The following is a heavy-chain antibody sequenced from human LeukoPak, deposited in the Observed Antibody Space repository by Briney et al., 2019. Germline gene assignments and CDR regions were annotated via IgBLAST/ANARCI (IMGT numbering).Heavy chain of an antibody. V-gene: IGHV3-66*01. CDR3: ARSYSNHLFGMDV. CDR2: IYSGGST. D-gene: IGHD4-11*01. Sequence: PGGSPRLSCAASGFIVSSYYMTWVRQAPGKGLEWVSVIYSGGSTYYADSVKGRVAISRDNSKNTVFLQMNSVRAEDTAVYYCARSYSNHLFGMDVWGQGTTVTVSS. CDR1: GFIVSSYY. J-gene: IGHJ6*02.